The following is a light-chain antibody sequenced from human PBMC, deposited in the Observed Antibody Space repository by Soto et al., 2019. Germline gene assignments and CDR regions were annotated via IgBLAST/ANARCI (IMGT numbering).Light chain of an antibody. CDR2: SAS. CDR1: QSISTF. V-gene: IGKV1-39*01. J-gene: IGKJ4*01. Sequence: IQMTQSPSSLSASVGDRVTITCRASQSISTFLNWYQQTPGKAPKLLISSASTLQTGAPARFSGSGSGTDFTLTISRLQPEDFATYYCQQSYPPRALTFGGGTKVEIK. CDR3: QQSYPPRALT.